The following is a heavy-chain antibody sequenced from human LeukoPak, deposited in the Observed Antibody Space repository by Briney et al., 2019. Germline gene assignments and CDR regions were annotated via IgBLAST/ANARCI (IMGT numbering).Heavy chain of an antibody. CDR3: AKGRAKVAATYNDY. Sequence: GGSLRLSCAASGFTVSSNYMSWVRQAPGKGLEWVSAISGSGGSTYYADSVKGRFTISRDNSKNTLYLQMNSLRAEDTAVYYCAKGRAKVAATYNDYWGQGTLVTVSS. D-gene: IGHD2-15*01. V-gene: IGHV3-23*01. CDR1: GFTVSSNY. CDR2: ISGSGGST. J-gene: IGHJ4*02.